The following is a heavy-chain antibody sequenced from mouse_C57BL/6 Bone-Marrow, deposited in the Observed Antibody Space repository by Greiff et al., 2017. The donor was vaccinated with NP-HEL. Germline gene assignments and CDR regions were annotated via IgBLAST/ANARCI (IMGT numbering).Heavy chain of an antibody. D-gene: IGHD2-4*01. V-gene: IGHV1-55*01. CDR1: GYTFTSYW. CDR3: ARYLYDYDYAMDY. Sequence: VQLQQPGAELVKPGASVKMSCKASGYTFTSYWITWVKQRPGQGLEWIGDIYPGSGSTNYNEKFKSKATLTVDTSSSTAYMQLSSLTSEDSAVYYCARYLYDYDYAMDYWGQGTSVTVSS. CDR2: IYPGSGST. J-gene: IGHJ4*01.